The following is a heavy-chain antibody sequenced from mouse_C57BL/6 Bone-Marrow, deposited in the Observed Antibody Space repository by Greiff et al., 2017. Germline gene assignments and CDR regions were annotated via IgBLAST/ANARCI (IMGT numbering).Heavy chain of an antibody. CDR3: VRQGGLYGGWFAY. CDR1: GFSFNTYA. J-gene: IGHJ3*01. CDR2: IRSKSNNYAT. V-gene: IGHV10-1*01. D-gene: IGHD1-1*01. Sequence: VQLKESGGGLVQPKGSLKLSCAASGFSFNTYAMNWVRQAPGKGLEWVARIRSKSNNYATYYADSVKERFTISRDDSESMLYLQMNNLKTEDTAMYYCVRQGGLYGGWFAYWGQGTLVTVSA.